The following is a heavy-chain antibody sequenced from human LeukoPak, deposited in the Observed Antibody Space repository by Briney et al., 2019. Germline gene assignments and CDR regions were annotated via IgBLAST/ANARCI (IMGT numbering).Heavy chain of an antibody. J-gene: IGHJ6*02. CDR2: INAGNGNT. CDR1: GYRFTSFA. Sequence: ASVKVSCKASGYRFTSFAIHWVRQAPGQRFEWMGWINAGNGNTKYSQKFQGRVTITRDTSASTAYMELRSLRSDDTAVYYCARASGDSYYYYYYGMDVWGQGTTVTVSS. CDR3: ARASGDSYYYYYYGMDV. V-gene: IGHV1-3*01. D-gene: IGHD4-17*01.